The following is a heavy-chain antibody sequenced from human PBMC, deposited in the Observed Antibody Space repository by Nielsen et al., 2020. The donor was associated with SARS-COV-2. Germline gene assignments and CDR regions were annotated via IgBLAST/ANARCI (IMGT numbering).Heavy chain of an antibody. Sequence: SLKISCAVSGFTFSSYGMHWVRQAPGKGLEWVAVIWYDGSNKYYADSVKGRFTISRDNSKNTLYLQMNSLRAEDTAVYYCARASDYSNYDAFDIWGQGTMVTVSS. CDR3: ARASDYSNYDAFDI. D-gene: IGHD4-11*01. CDR1: GFTFSSYG. V-gene: IGHV3-33*08. J-gene: IGHJ3*02. CDR2: IWYDGSNK.